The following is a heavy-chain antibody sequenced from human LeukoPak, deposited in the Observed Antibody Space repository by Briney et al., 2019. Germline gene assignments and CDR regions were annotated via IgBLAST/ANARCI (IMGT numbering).Heavy chain of an antibody. J-gene: IGHJ4*02. CDR1: GYTFTSYG. D-gene: IGHD2-2*02. Sequence: GASVKVSCKASGYTFTSYGVTWMRQTPGQGLEWMGWISGYNGNSDYAQKFQGRVTMTTDTSTSTAYMELRSLRSDDTAVYYCARGQVKRLLYPDYWGQGTLVTVSS. CDR2: ISGYNGNS. CDR3: ARGQVKRLLYPDY. V-gene: IGHV1-18*01.